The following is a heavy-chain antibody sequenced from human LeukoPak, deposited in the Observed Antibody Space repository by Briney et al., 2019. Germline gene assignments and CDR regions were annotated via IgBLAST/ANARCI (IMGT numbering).Heavy chain of an antibody. J-gene: IGHJ3*02. V-gene: IGHV1-24*01. CDR3: ATDGVAVIWSRREIVAYALDI. Sequence: ASVKVSCKVLGYTLTELSMHWVRQAPGKGLEWMGGFDPEDGETIYAQKFQGRVTMTEDTSTNTAYMELSSLRSEDTAVYYCATDGVAVIWSRREIVAYALDIWGQGTMVTASS. CDR1: GYTLTELS. D-gene: IGHD3-3*01. CDR2: FDPEDGET.